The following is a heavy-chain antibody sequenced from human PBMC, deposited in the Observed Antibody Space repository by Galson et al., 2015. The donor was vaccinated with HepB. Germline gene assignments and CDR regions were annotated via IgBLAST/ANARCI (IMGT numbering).Heavy chain of an antibody. J-gene: IGHJ6*03. CDR2: ISAYNGNT. V-gene: IGHV1-18*04. D-gene: IGHD3-10*01. Sequence: SVKVSCKASGYTFTSYGISWVRQAPGQGLEWMGWISAYNGNTNYAQKFQGRVTMTRDTSISTAYMELSRLRSDDTAVYYCARDIISRRYYYYMDVWGKGTTVTVSS. CDR3: ARDIISRRYYYYMDV. CDR1: GYTFTSYG.